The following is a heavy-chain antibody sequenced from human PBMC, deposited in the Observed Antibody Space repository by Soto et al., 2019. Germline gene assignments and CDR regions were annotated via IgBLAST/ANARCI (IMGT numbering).Heavy chain of an antibody. CDR2: IKAYSGNT. CDR3: AIADYGDDDY. Sequence: QVQRVQSGAEVKKPGASVKVSCKASGYTFPSSTISWLRQAPGQGLEWMGWIKAYSGNTNYAQKLQGRVTMTTDTSTNTAYMELGSLTSDDTAMYYCAIADYGDDDYWGQGTLVTVSS. V-gene: IGHV1-18*01. J-gene: IGHJ4*02. CDR1: GYTFPSST. D-gene: IGHD4-17*01.